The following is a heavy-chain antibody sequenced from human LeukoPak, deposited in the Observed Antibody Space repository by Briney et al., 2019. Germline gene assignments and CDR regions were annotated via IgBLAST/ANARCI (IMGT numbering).Heavy chain of an antibody. D-gene: IGHD3-16*01. CDR3: ARDRGSYIDY. CDR2: IYSSGST. J-gene: IGHJ4*02. V-gene: IGHV4-4*07. Sequence: SETLSLTCSVSGGFISGNYWSWIRQPAGKGLEWIGRIYSSGSTDYNPSLKSRLTMSLDKSKNQFSLKLNSVTAADTAVYYCARDRGSYIDYWGQGTLVTVSS. CDR1: GGFISGNY.